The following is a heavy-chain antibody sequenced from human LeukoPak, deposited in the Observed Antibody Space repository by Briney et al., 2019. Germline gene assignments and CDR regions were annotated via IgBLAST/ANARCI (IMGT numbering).Heavy chain of an antibody. Sequence: GESLKISCKGSGYSFTSYWIGWVRQMPGKGLEWMGIIYPGDSDTRYSPSFQGQVTISADKSISTAYLQWSSLKASDTATYYCARPMVRGVIGYAFDIWGQGTMVTVSS. J-gene: IGHJ3*02. CDR1: GYSFTSYW. D-gene: IGHD3-10*01. CDR2: IYPGDSDT. CDR3: ARPMVRGVIGYAFDI. V-gene: IGHV5-51*01.